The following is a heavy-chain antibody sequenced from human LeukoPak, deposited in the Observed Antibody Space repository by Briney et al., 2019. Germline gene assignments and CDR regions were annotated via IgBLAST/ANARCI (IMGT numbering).Heavy chain of an antibody. J-gene: IGHJ4*02. V-gene: IGHV1-2*02. CDR3: ARTPFSTGWGTDYFDY. CDR2: INPNSGGT. Sequence: ASVKVSCKASGYTFTGYYMYWVRQAPGQGLEWMGWINPNSGGTNYAQKFQGRVTMTRDTSISTAYMELSRLRSDDTAVYYCARTPFSTGWGTDYFDYWGQGTLVTVSS. CDR1: GYTFTGYY. D-gene: IGHD6-19*01.